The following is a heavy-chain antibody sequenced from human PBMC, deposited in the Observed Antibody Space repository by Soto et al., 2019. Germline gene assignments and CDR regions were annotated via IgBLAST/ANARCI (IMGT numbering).Heavy chain of an antibody. J-gene: IGHJ5*02. CDR1: GYTLTELS. D-gene: IGHD2-15*01. CDR2: FDPEDGET. CDR3: ATQGSCSGGSCSNWFDP. Sequence: ASVKVSCKVSGYTLTELSMHWVRQAPGKGLEWMGGFDPEDGETIYAQKFQGRVTMTEDTSTDTAYMELSSLRSEDTAVYYCATQGSCSGGSCSNWFDPWGQGTLVTVSS. V-gene: IGHV1-24*01.